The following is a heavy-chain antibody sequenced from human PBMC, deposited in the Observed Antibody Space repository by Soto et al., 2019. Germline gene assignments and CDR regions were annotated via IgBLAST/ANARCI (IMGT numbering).Heavy chain of an antibody. CDR3: ARGPHIVVVPAAMSRYYYYYMDV. V-gene: IGHV3-11*01. Sequence: GGSLRLSCAASGFTFSDYYMSWIRQAPGKGLEWVSYISSSGSTIYYADSVKGRFTISRDNAKNSLYLQMNSLRAEDTAVYYCARGPHIVVVPAAMSRYYYYYMDVWGKGTTVTVSS. J-gene: IGHJ6*03. D-gene: IGHD2-2*01. CDR1: GFTFSDYY. CDR2: ISSSGSTI.